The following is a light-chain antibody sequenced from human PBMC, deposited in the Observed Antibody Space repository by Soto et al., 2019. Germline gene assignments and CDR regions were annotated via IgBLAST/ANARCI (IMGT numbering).Light chain of an antibody. CDR1: QTISSW. CDR2: DAS. CDR3: QQYESYST. V-gene: IGKV1-5*01. J-gene: IGKJ1*01. Sequence: GDRVTITCRASQTISSWLAWYQQKPGKAPKLLIYDASSLESGVPSRFSGSGSGTEFTLTINSLQPEDFATYFCQQYESYSTFGQGTKVDI.